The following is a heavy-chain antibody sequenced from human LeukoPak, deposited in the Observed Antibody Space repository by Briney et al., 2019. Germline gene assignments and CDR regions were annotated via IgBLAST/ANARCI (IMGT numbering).Heavy chain of an antibody. CDR2: IYHSGST. V-gene: IGHV4-59*08. CDR3: AXXXXXXXXXXXXXY. CDR1: GGSISSYY. Sequence: PSETLSLTCTVSGGSISSYYWSWIRQPPGKGLEWIGYIYHSGSTNYNPSLKSRVSISVDTSKNQFSLKLSSVTAADTAVYYCAXXXXXXXXXXXXXYWGXGTLVTVS. J-gene: IGHJ4*01.